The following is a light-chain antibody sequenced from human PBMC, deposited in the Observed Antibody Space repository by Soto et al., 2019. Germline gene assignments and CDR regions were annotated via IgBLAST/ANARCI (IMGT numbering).Light chain of an antibody. V-gene: IGKV1D-13*01. Sequence: AIHLTQSPSSLSATAGDIVTITCRASQGIARALAWYQQKPGKAPKLLIYDASSLESGVPSRFSGSGYVTDFTLTITSLQPEDFATYYCQQFSNYPLTFGGGTKVEIK. J-gene: IGKJ4*01. CDR2: DAS. CDR1: QGIARA. CDR3: QQFSNYPLT.